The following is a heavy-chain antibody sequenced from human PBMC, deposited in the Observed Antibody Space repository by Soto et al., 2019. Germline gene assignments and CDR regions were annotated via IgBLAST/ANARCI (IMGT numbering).Heavy chain of an antibody. CDR2: ISYSSRHI. V-gene: IGHV3-21*02. CDR1: GFTFSNHN. D-gene: IGHD2-2*01. CDR3: ARDSQGPLVLVPAEIGDS. Sequence: EVQLVESGGGLVKPGESLTLSCAASGFTFSNHNMNWVRQAPGKGLEWVSSISYSSRHIYYADSVKGRFTISRDNAKQLLYLHMNSLRAEDTAVYYCARDSQGPLVLVPAEIGDSWGQGPLVTVSS. J-gene: IGHJ4*02.